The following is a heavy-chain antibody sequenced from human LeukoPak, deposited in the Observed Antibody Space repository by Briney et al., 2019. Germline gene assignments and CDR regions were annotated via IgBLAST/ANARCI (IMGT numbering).Heavy chain of an antibody. J-gene: IGHJ4*02. CDR1: GFTFSSYS. CDR3: ARDHGDYGGNPSSSDY. V-gene: IGHV3-21*01. Sequence: PGGSLRLSCAASGFTFSSYSMNWVRQAPGKGLEWVSSISSSSSYIYYADSVKGRFTISRDNAKNSLYLQMNSLRAEDTAVYYCARDHGDYGGNPSSSDYWGQGTLVTVSS. CDR2: ISSSSSYI. D-gene: IGHD4-23*01.